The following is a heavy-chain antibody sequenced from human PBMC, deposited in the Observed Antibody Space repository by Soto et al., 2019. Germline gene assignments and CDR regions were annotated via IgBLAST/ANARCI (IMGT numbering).Heavy chain of an antibody. Sequence: PSETLSLTCTVSGGSISSSSYYWGWIRQPPGKGLEWIGSIYYSGSTYYNPSPKSRVTISVDTSKNQFSLKLSSVTAADTAVYYCARRVPFSSYYYYGMDVWGQGTTVTVS. J-gene: IGHJ6*02. CDR2: IYYSGST. CDR1: GGSISSSSYY. CDR3: ARRVPFSSYYYYGMDV. V-gene: IGHV4-39*01. D-gene: IGHD3-3*02.